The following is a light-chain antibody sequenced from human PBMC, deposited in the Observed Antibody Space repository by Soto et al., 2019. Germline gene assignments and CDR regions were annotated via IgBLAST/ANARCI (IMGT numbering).Light chain of an antibody. CDR1: NSDIGSNT. Sequence: QSALTQPASVSGSPGQSITISCSGSNSDIGSNTVNWYQLFPGTAPKLLIYDNNQRPSGVPDRFSGSKSDTSASLAISGLLSDDESDYYCAAWDDSLNGWVFGGGTKLTVL. CDR2: DNN. V-gene: IGLV1-44*01. CDR3: AAWDDSLNGWV. J-gene: IGLJ3*02.